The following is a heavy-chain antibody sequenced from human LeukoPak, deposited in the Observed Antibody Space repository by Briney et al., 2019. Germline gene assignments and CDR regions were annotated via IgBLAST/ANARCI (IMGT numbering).Heavy chain of an antibody. Sequence: ASVKVSCKTSGYIFTSNYIHWLRQAPGQGLEWMGIKNPATGGTSYAQRFQDRVTLTVDTSTRTVYMELSSLTSEDTAVYYCARAQGSGSSFSARVFDYWGQGTLVTVSS. V-gene: IGHV1-46*01. J-gene: IGHJ4*02. D-gene: IGHD6-13*01. CDR3: ARAQGSGSSFSARVFDY. CDR2: KNPATGGT. CDR1: GYIFTSNY.